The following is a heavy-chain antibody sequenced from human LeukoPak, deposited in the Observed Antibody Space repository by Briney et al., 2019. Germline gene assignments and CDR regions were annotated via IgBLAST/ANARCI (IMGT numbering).Heavy chain of an antibody. J-gene: IGHJ4*02. Sequence: SVKVSCKASGGTFSSYAISWVRQAPGQGLEWMGGIIPIFGTANYAQKFQGRVTITADESTSTAYMELSSLRSEDTAVYYCASVKYYESPLFDYWGQGTLVAVSS. CDR2: IIPIFGTA. V-gene: IGHV1-69*13. CDR1: GGTFSSYA. D-gene: IGHD3-22*01. CDR3: ASVKYYESPLFDY.